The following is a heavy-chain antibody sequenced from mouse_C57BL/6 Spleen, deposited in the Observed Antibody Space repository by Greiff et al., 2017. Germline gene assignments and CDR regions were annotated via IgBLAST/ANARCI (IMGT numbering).Heavy chain of an antibody. D-gene: IGHD3-3*01. V-gene: IGHV2-5*01. CDR2: IWRGGST. CDR1: GFSLTSYG. Sequence: QVHVKQSGPGLVQPSQSLSITCTVSGFSLTSYGVHWVRQSPGKGLEWLGVIWRGGSTDYNAAFMSRLSITKDNSKSQVFFKMNSLQADDTAIYYCAKNGGPDYAMDYWGQGTSVTVSS. J-gene: IGHJ4*01. CDR3: AKNGGPDYAMDY.